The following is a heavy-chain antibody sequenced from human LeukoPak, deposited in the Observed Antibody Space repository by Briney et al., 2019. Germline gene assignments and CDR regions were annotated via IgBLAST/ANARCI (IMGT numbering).Heavy chain of an antibody. J-gene: IGHJ4*02. V-gene: IGHV3-48*01. CDR1: GFTFSSYS. CDR2: IGSSSSTT. CDR3: AKEDAVFGVVTFDY. D-gene: IGHD3-3*01. Sequence: GGSLRLSCAASGFTFSSYSMNWVRQAPGKGLEWVSYIGSSSSTTYYADSVKGRFTISRDNSKNTLYLQMNSLRAEDTAVYYCAKEDAVFGVVTFDYWGQGTLVTVSS.